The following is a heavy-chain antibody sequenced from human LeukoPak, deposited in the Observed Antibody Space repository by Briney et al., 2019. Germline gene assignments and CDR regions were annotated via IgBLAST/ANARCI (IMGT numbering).Heavy chain of an antibody. D-gene: IGHD2-2*01. CDR2: INHSGST. CDR3: ARGSPGGDIVVVPTAPDHNFDY. CDR1: GVSFSGYY. V-gene: IGHV4-34*01. Sequence: SETLSLTCAVYGVSFSGYYWSWIRQPPGKGLEGSGEINHSGSTNYNPSLKSGFTISVDTSKNEFSLKLRSVPAADTAVYYCARGSPGGDIVVVPTAPDHNFDYWGQGTLVTVSS. J-gene: IGHJ4*02.